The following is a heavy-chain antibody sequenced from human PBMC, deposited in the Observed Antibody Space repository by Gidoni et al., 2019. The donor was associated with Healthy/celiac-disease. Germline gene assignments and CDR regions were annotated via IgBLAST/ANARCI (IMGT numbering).Heavy chain of an antibody. D-gene: IGHD2-2*01. V-gene: IGHV3-30*18. CDR1: GFTFSSYG. CDR3: AKANQLLEYYYYGMDV. Sequence: QVQLVESGGGVVQPGRSLRLSCAASGFTFSSYGMHWVRQAPGKGLEWVAVISYDGSNKYYADSVKGRFTISRDNSKNTLYLQMNSLRAEDTAVYYCAKANQLLEYYYYGMDVWGQGTTVTVSS. CDR2: ISYDGSNK. J-gene: IGHJ6*02.